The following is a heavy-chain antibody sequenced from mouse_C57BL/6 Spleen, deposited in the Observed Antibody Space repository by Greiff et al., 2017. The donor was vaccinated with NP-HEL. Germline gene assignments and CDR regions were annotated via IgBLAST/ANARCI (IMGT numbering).Heavy chain of an antibody. V-gene: IGHV5-4*03. CDR1: GFTFSRYA. J-gene: IGHJ2*01. CDR3: ARVTTVVVDY. Sequence: EVKLMESGGGLVKPGGSLKLSCAASGFTFSRYAMSWVRQTPEKRLEWVATISDGGSYTYYPDNVKGRFTISRDNAKNNLYLQMSHLKSEDTAMYYCARVTTVVVDYWGQGTTLTVSS. D-gene: IGHD1-1*01. CDR2: ISDGGSYT.